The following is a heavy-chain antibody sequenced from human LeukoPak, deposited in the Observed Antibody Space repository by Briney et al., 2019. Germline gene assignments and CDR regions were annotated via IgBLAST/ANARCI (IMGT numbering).Heavy chain of an antibody. V-gene: IGHV3-23*01. CDR1: GFTFSNYA. CDR3: VIWGDYDVLTGYYVPDY. D-gene: IGHD3-9*01. CDR2: ITGSGTNR. J-gene: IGHJ4*02. Sequence: PGASLRLSCVASGFTFSNYAMSWVRQAPGKGVEWVSAITGSGTNRYYADSLKGRFTTSRDNSKNTVFLQMNSLRHEDTAIYYCVIWGDYDVLTGYYVPDYWGQGTLVTVAS.